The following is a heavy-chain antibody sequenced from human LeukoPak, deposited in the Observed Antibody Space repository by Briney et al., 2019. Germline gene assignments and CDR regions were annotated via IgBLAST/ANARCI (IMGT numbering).Heavy chain of an antibody. D-gene: IGHD6-13*01. Sequence: SETLSLTCAVYGGSFSGYYWSWIRQPPGKGLEWIGEINHSGSTNYNPSLKSRVTISVDTSKNQFSLKLSSVTAADTAVYYCATFDSSSYWFDPWGQGTLVTVSS. V-gene: IGHV4-34*01. CDR1: GGSFSGYY. CDR2: INHSGST. J-gene: IGHJ5*02. CDR3: ATFDSSSYWFDP.